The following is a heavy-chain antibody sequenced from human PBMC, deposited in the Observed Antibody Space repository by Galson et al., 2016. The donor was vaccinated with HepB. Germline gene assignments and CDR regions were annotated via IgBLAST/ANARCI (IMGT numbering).Heavy chain of an antibody. D-gene: IGHD5/OR15-5a*01. CDR3: AKSRIYGYDAFDF. CDR2: ISGSGATT. CDR1: GFTFNSFA. J-gene: IGHJ3*01. Sequence: SLRLSCACSGFTFNSFAMGWVRPAPGKGLEWVSAISGSGATTFYADSVKGRFTISRDNSKKTLYLQMSSLRAGDTAESYCAKSRIYGYDAFDFWGQGTMVTVSS. V-gene: IGHV3-23*01.